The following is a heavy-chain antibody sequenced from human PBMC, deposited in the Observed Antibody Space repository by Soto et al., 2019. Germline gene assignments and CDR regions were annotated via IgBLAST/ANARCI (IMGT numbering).Heavy chain of an antibody. D-gene: IGHD3-22*01. Sequence: GASVKVSCKASGGTFSSYAISWMRQAPGQGLEWMGGIIPIFGTANYAQKFQGRVTITADESTSTAYMELSSLRSEDTAVYYCASGNYDSSGYYWFDPWGQGTLVTVSS. V-gene: IGHV1-69*13. CDR1: GGTFSSYA. J-gene: IGHJ5*02. CDR2: IIPIFGTA. CDR3: ASGNYDSSGYYWFDP.